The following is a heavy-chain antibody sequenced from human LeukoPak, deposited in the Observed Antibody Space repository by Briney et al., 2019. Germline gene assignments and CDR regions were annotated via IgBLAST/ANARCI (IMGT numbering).Heavy chain of an antibody. D-gene: IGHD3-10*01. Sequence: PGQPLRLSCAPSGFTFSSYGMHWVPQAPGKGLERVAVIWYDGSNKYYADSVNGRFTISRDNSKNTLYLQMNSLRAEDTAVYYCAKDPRYYYGSGSYAPQDYYMDVWGKGTTVTVSS. CDR2: IWYDGSNK. V-gene: IGHV3-33*06. CDR3: AKDPRYYYGSGSYAPQDYYMDV. CDR1: GFTFSSYG. J-gene: IGHJ6*03.